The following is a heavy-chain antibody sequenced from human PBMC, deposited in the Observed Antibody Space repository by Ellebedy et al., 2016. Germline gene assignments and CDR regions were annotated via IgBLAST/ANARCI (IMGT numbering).Heavy chain of an antibody. CDR1: GLIFSDAW. D-gene: IGHD3-22*01. CDR3: SWYYYDTSGYFYLGH. J-gene: IGHJ4*02. CDR2: IKSGGAT. Sequence: GESLKISCAASGLIFSDAWMSWVRQAPGKGLEWLGRIKSGGATDHAAPVKGRFTISRDDSKNTLYLEMSSLKTDDTAVYYCSWYYYDTSGYFYLGHWGQGTLVTVSS. V-gene: IGHV3-15*01.